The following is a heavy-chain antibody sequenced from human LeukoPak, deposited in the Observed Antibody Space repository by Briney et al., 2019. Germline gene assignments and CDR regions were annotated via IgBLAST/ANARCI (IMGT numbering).Heavy chain of an antibody. Sequence: YPSETLSLTCTVSGGSLSSHYWSWVRQPPGKGLEWLGYFYNSGITDYTPSLKSRVTISVATSNNPISLHLRSMTAADTAVYYCARDRSWNYPLGWFDPWGQGTLVSVSS. CDR3: ARDRSWNYPLGWFDP. V-gene: IGHV4-59*11. CDR2: FYNSGIT. J-gene: IGHJ5*02. D-gene: IGHD1-7*01. CDR1: GGSLSSHY.